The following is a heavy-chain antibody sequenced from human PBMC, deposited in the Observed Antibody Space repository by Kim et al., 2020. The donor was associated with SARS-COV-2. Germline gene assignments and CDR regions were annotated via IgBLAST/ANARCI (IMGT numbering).Heavy chain of an antibody. D-gene: IGHD3-3*01. V-gene: IGHV3-7*01. CDR3: ARDSEVLRFLEWPYYYYGMDV. J-gene: IGHJ6*02. CDR1: GFTFSSYW. CDR2: IKQDGSEK. Sequence: GGSLRLSCAASGFTFSSYWMSWVRQAPGKGLEWVANIKQDGSEKYYVDSVKGRFTISRDNAKNSLYLQMNSLRAEDTAVYYCARDSEVLRFLEWPYYYYGMDVWGQGTTVTVSS.